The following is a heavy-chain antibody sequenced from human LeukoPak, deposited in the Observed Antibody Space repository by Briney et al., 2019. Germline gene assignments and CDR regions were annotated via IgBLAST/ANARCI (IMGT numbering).Heavy chain of an antibody. J-gene: IGHJ4*02. CDR2: ISNSGSYI. CDR3: AKDREGATLDY. V-gene: IGHV3-21*01. CDR1: ELTFIGYS. Sequence: GGSLRSSLPASELTFIGYSMNWFRQAPGKGLNWVSSISNSGSYIYYADSVKGRFTISRDNSKNTLYLQMNSLRAEDTAVYYCAKDREGATLDYWGQGTLVTVSS. D-gene: IGHD1-26*01.